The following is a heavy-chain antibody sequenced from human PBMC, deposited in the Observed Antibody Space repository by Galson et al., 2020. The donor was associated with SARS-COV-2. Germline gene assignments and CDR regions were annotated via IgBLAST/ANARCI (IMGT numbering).Heavy chain of an antibody. CDR1: GFTFSGSA. D-gene: IGHD2-15*01. V-gene: IGHV3-73*01. CDR2: LRSKANSYAT. CDR3: TMRPTQGGSDYYYYMDV. J-gene: IGHJ6*03. Sequence: GGSLRLSCAASGFTFSGSAMHWVRQASGKGLEWVGRLRSKANSYATAYAASVKGRFTISRDDSKNTAYLQMNSLKTEDTAVYYCTMRPTQGGSDYYYYMDVWGKGTTVTISS.